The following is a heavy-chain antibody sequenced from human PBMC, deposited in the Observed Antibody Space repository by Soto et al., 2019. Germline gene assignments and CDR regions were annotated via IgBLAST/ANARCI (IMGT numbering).Heavy chain of an antibody. Sequence: EVQVVESGGKLVQSGGSLRLSCATSGFTFSRYSMDWVRQAPGKGLEWVSYISDGGHVSHADSVKGRFTISRDNAKNSLYLQMASLRDEDTALYYCAREGYYSGFDYWGQGTLVTVSS. CDR1: GFTFSRYS. J-gene: IGHJ4*02. D-gene: IGHD1-26*01. CDR2: ISDGGHV. CDR3: AREGYYSGFDY. V-gene: IGHV3-48*02.